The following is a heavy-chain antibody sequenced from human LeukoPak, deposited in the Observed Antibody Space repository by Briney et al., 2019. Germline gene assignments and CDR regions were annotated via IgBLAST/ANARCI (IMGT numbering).Heavy chain of an antibody. D-gene: IGHD2-15*01. CDR3: ARGGGDCSGSSCYFEDY. CDR1: GVSISSYY. CDR2: IYYSGST. Sequence: SETLSLTCTVSGVSISSYYWSWIRQPPGKGLEWIGYIYYSGSTKYNPSLKSRVTISVDTSKNQFSLKLSSVTAADTAVYYCARGGGDCSGSSCYFEDYWGQGTLVTVSS. J-gene: IGHJ4*02. V-gene: IGHV4-59*01.